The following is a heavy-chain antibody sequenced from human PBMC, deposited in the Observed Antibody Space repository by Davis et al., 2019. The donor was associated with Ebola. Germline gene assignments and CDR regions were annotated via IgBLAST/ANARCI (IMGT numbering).Heavy chain of an antibody. V-gene: IGHV3-48*01. Sequence: GESLKISCAASGFTFSSYSMNWVRQAPGKGLEWVSYISSSSSTIYYADSVKGRFTISRDNAKNSLYLQMNSLRAEDTAVYFCARAITGTRALWFDPWGQGTLVTVSS. CDR1: GFTFSSYS. CDR2: ISSSSSTI. CDR3: ARAITGTRALWFDP. J-gene: IGHJ5*02. D-gene: IGHD1-7*01.